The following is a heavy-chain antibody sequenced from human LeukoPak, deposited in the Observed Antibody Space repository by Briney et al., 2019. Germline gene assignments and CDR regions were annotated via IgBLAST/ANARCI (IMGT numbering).Heavy chain of an antibody. Sequence: SETLSLTCTVSGGSISSYYWTWIRQHSGKGLEWIGSMYYSGSTYYNPSLKSRVTISVDTSKNQFSLKLSSVTAADTAVYYCARYFDRGGGAFDIWGQGTMVTVSS. J-gene: IGHJ3*02. V-gene: IGHV4-59*06. CDR3: ARYFDRGGGAFDI. CDR1: GGSISSYY. CDR2: MYYSGST. D-gene: IGHD3-9*01.